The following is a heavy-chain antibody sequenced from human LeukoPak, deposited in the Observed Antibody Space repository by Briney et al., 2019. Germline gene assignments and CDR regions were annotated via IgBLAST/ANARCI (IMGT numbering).Heavy chain of an antibody. Sequence: GGSLRLSCTASGFTIYSNYISWVRRAPGKGLEWVSIIHNDDRTYYADSVKGRFTISRGNSKNTVYLQMNSLRVEDTAIYYCLQFAYWGQGTLVTVSS. CDR2: IHNDDRT. D-gene: IGHD3-10*01. CDR1: GFTIYSNY. CDR3: LQFAY. J-gene: IGHJ4*02. V-gene: IGHV3-66*01.